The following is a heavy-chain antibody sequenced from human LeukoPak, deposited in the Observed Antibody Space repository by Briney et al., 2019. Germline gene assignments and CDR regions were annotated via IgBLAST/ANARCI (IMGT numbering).Heavy chain of an antibody. CDR3: AREGYYHDSRGSRSYYFDY. Sequence: GGSLRLSCAASGFTFSSYAMSWVRQAPGKGLEWVSAISGSGGSTYYADSVKGRFTISREKAKNSLYLQMNSLRAGDTAVYYCAREGYYHDSRGSRSYYFDYWGPGTLVTVSS. CDR2: ISGSGGST. CDR1: GFTFSSYA. V-gene: IGHV3-23*01. D-gene: IGHD3-22*01. J-gene: IGHJ4*02.